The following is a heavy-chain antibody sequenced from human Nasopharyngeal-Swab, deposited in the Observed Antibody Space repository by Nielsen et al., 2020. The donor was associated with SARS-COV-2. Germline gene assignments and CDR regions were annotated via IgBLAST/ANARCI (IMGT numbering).Heavy chain of an antibody. V-gene: IGHV3-30*03. CDR3: ARNTYYDFWSGYHYGMDV. J-gene: IGHJ6*01. D-gene: IGHD3-3*01. CDR1: GFTFSSYG. Sequence: GESLKISCAASGFTFSSYGMRWVRQAPGKGLEWVAVISYDGSNKYYADSVKGRFTISRDNSKNTLYLQMNSLRAEDTAVYYCARNTYYDFWSGYHYGMDVWGQGTTVTVSS. CDR2: ISYDGSNK.